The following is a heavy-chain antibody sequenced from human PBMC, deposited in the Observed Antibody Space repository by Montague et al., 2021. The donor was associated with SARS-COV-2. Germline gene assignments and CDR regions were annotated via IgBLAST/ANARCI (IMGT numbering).Heavy chain of an antibody. CDR1: GFTFDDYA. D-gene: IGHD5-18*01. CDR2: ISWNSGSI. V-gene: IGHV3-9*01. Sequence: SLRLSCAASGFTFDDYAMHWVRQAPGKGLEWVSGISWNSGSIGYADSVKGRFTISRDNAKNSLYLQMNSLRVEDTALYYCAKDINSYGEYYFDYWGQGTLVTVSS. J-gene: IGHJ4*02. CDR3: AKDINSYGEYYFDY.